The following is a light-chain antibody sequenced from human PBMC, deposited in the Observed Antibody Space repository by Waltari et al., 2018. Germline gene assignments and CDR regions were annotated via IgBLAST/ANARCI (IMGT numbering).Light chain of an antibody. CDR3: CSYAGSHWV. V-gene: IGLV2-11*01. CDR1: RSDVGGYKY. CDR2: DVS. Sequence: QSALTQPRSVSGTPGQSVTISCTGTRSDVGGYKYVSWYQQHPGNAPQLMIYDVSNRPSWVPDRFSGSKSGNTASLTISGLQADDEADYYCCSYAGSHWVFGGGTELTVL. J-gene: IGLJ3*02.